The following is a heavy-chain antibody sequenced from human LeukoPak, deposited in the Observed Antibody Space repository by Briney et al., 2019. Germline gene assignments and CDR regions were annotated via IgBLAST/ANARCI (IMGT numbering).Heavy chain of an antibody. CDR2: IKQDGSEK. Sequence: GGSLRLSCAASGFTFSSYWMSWVRQAPGKGLEWVANIKQDGSEKYYVDSVKGRFTISRDNAKNSLYLQMNSLRAEDTAVYYCARVLTDSSSWPEFDYWGQGTLVNVSS. CDR3: ARVLTDSSSWPEFDY. CDR1: GFTFSSYW. D-gene: IGHD6-13*01. V-gene: IGHV3-7*01. J-gene: IGHJ4*02.